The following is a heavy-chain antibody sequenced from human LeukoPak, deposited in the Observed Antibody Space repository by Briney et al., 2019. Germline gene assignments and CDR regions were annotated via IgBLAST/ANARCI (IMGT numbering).Heavy chain of an antibody. Sequence: GGSLRLSCAASGFTFSSYAMSWVRQAPGKGLEWVSAISGSGGSTYYADSVKGRFTISRDNAKNSLYLQMNSLRAEDTAVYYCARTVVVITRFDYWGQGTLVTVSS. CDR3: ARTVVVITRFDY. D-gene: IGHD2-21*01. J-gene: IGHJ4*02. V-gene: IGHV3-23*01. CDR2: ISGSGGST. CDR1: GFTFSSYA.